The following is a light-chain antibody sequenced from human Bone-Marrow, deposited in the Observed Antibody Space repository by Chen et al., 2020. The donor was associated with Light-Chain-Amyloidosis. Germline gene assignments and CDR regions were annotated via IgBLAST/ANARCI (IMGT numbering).Light chain of an antibody. V-gene: IGKV3-15*01. Sequence: EVVMTQSPATLSVSPGETATLSCRASRTVGINLAWYQQKPGQAPRLLINGASARVPGVPARFSGSGSGTDFTLTITGLQSEDFAVYYCQQYDVWPPYTFGQGTQLEIK. CDR2: GAS. CDR1: RTVGIN. CDR3: QQYDVWPPYT. J-gene: IGKJ2*01.